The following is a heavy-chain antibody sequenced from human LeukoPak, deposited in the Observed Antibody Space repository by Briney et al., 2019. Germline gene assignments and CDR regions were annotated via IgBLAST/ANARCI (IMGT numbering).Heavy chain of an antibody. CDR2: IGVGGNSI. Sequence: DPGGSLRLSCAASGFTFSTYESNWVRQAPGKGLEWVAYIGVGGNSIYYADSVRGRFTTSRDNAQNSLYLEMNSLRVEDTALYYCARETAHCGGDCFDYWGQGTLVTVSS. J-gene: IGHJ4*02. D-gene: IGHD2-21*01. V-gene: IGHV3-48*03. CDR1: GFTFSTYE. CDR3: ARETAHCGGDCFDY.